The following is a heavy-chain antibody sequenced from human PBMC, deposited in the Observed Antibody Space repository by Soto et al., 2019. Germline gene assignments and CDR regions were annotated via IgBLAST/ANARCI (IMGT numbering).Heavy chain of an antibody. CDR2: IYSDGSA. CDR1: GLTVTANY. V-gene: IGHV3-53*01. CDR3: AATGDYCSGGSCYSQGDV. J-gene: IGHJ6*02. Sequence: EVQLVESGGGLIQPGGSLRLSCAASGLTVTANYMSWVRQAPGKGLEWVSLIYSDGSAYYADFVKGRFTISRDNSKNTLWLQMNNLRGEDTAVYYCAATGDYCSGGSCYSQGDVWGQGTTVSVSS. D-gene: IGHD2-15*01.